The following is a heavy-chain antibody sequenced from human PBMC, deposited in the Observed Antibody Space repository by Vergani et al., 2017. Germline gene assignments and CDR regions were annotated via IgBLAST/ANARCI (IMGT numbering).Heavy chain of an antibody. CDR3: ARLYGRDSSGSKYFDY. D-gene: IGHD3-22*01. V-gene: IGHV5-51*01. CDR1: GYSFTKYW. J-gene: IGHJ4*02. CDR2: IHPADSDT. Sequence: EVQLVLSGAEVKKPGESLKISCQISGYSFTKYWIGWVRQMPGKGLEWMGIIHPADSDTRYSPSFQGQVTISVDKSISTAYLQRSSLRASDSAMYYCARLYGRDSSGSKYFDYWGQGTLVTVSS.